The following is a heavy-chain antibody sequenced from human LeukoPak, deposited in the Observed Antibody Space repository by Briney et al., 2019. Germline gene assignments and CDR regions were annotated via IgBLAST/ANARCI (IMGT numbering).Heavy chain of an antibody. D-gene: IGHD2-8*02. J-gene: IGHJ3*02. V-gene: IGHV3-21*01. CDR1: GFSFSGFS. CDR2: ISRDSIYI. CDR3: ARHTVSDDAFDI. Sequence: GGSLRLSCAGSGFSFSGFSMNWVRQAPGKALECVSSISRDSIYIYYTDSVQGRFTSTRDNAKNSLYLQMNSLRAEDTAVYYCARHTVSDDAFDIWGQGTMVSVSS.